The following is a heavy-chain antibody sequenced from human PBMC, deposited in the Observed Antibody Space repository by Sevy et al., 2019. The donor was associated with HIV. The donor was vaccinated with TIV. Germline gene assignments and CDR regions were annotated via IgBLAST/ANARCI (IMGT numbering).Heavy chain of an antibody. CDR3: ARDSVTDTIRPYGIVGATPRY. Sequence: GESLKISCAASGFTFSSYSMNWVRQAPGKGLEWVSYISSSTSTIYYADSVKGRFTISRDNAKNSLYLQMNSLRDEDTAVYYCARDSVTDTIRPYGIVGATPRYWGQGTLVTVSS. CDR2: ISSSTSTI. CDR1: GFTFSSYS. D-gene: IGHD1-26*01. V-gene: IGHV3-48*02. J-gene: IGHJ4*02.